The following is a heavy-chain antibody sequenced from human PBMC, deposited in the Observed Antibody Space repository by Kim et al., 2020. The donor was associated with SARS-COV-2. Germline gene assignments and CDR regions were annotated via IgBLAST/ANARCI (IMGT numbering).Heavy chain of an antibody. Sequence: SPSFQGHVTISADKSISTAYLQWSSLKASDTAMYYCARQGKQLWLGALDYWGQGTLVTVSS. J-gene: IGHJ4*02. CDR3: ARQGKQLWLGALDY. D-gene: IGHD5-18*01. V-gene: IGHV5-10-1*01.